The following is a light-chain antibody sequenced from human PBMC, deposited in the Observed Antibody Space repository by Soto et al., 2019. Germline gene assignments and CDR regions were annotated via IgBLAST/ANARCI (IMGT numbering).Light chain of an antibody. CDR3: SSLSAVV. J-gene: IGLJ2*01. Sequence: QPVLTQPPSVSGAPGQRVTISCTGSSSNIGAGYDVHWYQQLPGTAPKLLIYGNSNRPSGVPDRFSGSKSGTSASLAITGLQAEDEADYYDSSLSAVVFGGGTKLTVL. CDR1: SSNIGAGYD. CDR2: GNS. V-gene: IGLV1-40*01.